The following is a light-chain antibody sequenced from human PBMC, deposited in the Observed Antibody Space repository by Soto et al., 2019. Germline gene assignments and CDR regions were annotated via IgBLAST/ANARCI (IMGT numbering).Light chain of an antibody. CDR3: QQRSDWPST. J-gene: IGKJ4*01. Sequence: EIVLTQSPATLSLSPGDRATLSCRASQTVSSYLAWYQQKPGQAPRLLIYDASSRATGIPDRFSGSGSGTDFTLNINRLEPEDFAVYSCQQRSDWPSTFGGGTKVEIK. CDR1: QTVSSY. V-gene: IGKV3-11*01. CDR2: DAS.